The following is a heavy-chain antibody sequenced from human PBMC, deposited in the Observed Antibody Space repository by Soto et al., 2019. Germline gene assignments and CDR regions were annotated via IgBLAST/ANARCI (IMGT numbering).Heavy chain of an antibody. CDR1: GGSISSGGYY. CDR2: NYYSGIT. CDR3: ARGSSIAGLYYGMDV. Sequence: PSETLSLTCTVSGGSISSGGYYWTWIRQHLGKGLEWIGYNYYSGITYYNPSLKSRVTISLDPSKNQFSLKLSSVTAADTAVYYCARGSSIAGLYYGMDVWGQGTTVT. V-gene: IGHV4-31*03. D-gene: IGHD6-6*01. J-gene: IGHJ6*02.